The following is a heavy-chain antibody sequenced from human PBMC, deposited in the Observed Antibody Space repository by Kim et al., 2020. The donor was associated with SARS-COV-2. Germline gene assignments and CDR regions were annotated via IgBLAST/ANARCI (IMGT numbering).Heavy chain of an antibody. Sequence: ASVKVSCKASGYTFTGYYMHWLRQAPGQGLEWMGWINPNSGGTNYAQKFQGRVTMTRDTSISTAYMELSRLRSDDTAVYYCARDPRDIVLVPAAGAPWFDPCGQGSLVNVSS. J-gene: IGHJ5*02. V-gene: IGHV1-2*02. CDR3: ARDPRDIVLVPAAGAPWFDP. CDR2: INPNSGGT. D-gene: IGHD2-2*01. CDR1: GYTFTGYY.